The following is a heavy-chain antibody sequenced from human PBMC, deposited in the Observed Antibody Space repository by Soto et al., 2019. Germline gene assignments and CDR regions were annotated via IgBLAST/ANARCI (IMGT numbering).Heavy chain of an antibody. CDR2: IYPGDSDT. CDR3: ARPRSVGYSSGWYLAFDI. V-gene: IGHV5-51*01. Sequence: GESLKISCKGSGYSFTSYWIGWVRQMPGKGLEWMGIIYPGDSDTRYSPSFQGQVTISADKSISTAYLQWSSLKASDTAMYYCARPRSVGYSSGWYLAFDIWGQGTMVTVSS. J-gene: IGHJ3*02. D-gene: IGHD6-19*01. CDR1: GYSFTSYW.